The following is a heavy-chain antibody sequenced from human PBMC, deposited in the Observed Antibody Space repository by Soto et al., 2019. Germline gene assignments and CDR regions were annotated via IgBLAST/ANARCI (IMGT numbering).Heavy chain of an antibody. CDR1: GFSLSTSGVG. D-gene: IGHD1-7*01. CDR3: AHSKNPPYNWNYECYFDY. Sequence: QITLKESGPTLVKPTQTLTLTCTFSGFSLSTSGVGVGWIRQPPGKALEWLAVIYWDNNQRYSPSLKSRLTITNDTSENQVVLTMTNMVPVDTARYYCAHSKNPPYNWNYECYFDYWGQGTLVTVSS. CDR2: IYWDNNQ. V-gene: IGHV2-5*02. J-gene: IGHJ4*02.